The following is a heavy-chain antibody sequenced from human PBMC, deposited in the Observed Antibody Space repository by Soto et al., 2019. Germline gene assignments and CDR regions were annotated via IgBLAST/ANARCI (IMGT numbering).Heavy chain of an antibody. V-gene: IGHV4-4*02. Sequence: PSETLSLTCAVSGGSISSSNWWSWVRQPPGKGLEWIGEIYHSGSTNYNPSLKSRVTISVDKSKNQFSLKLSSVTAADTAVYYCARDSGSYPGNYFDYWGQGTLVTVS. J-gene: IGHJ4*02. CDR1: GGSISSSNW. D-gene: IGHD1-26*01. CDR2: IYHSGST. CDR3: ARDSGSYPGNYFDY.